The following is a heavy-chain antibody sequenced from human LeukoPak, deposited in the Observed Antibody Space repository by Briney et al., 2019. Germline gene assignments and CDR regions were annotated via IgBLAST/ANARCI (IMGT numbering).Heavy chain of an antibody. D-gene: IGHD6-6*01. Sequence: SGGSLRLSCAVSGFTVSSNYMSWVRQAPGKGLEWVSVIYSGGSTYYADSVKGRFTISRDNSKHTLYLQMNSLRVEDTAVYYCARDRLYSSSSEDYWGQGTLVTVSS. CDR3: ARDRLYSSSSEDY. CDR2: IYSGGST. V-gene: IGHV3-53*01. CDR1: GFTVSSNY. J-gene: IGHJ4*02.